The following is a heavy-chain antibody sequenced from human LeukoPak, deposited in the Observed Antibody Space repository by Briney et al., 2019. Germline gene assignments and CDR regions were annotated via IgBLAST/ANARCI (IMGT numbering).Heavy chain of an antibody. CDR3: ARDVSFGSGIYHHPRAGLIY. Sequence: GASVKVSCKASGYTFTSYYMHWVRQAPGQGLEWMGWINPNSGGTNYAQKFQGRVTMTRGTSISTAYMELSRLRSDDTAVYYCARDVSFGSGIYHHPRAGLIYWGQGTLVTVSS. CDR1: GYTFTSYY. CDR2: INPNSGGT. J-gene: IGHJ4*02. V-gene: IGHV1-2*02. D-gene: IGHD3-10*01.